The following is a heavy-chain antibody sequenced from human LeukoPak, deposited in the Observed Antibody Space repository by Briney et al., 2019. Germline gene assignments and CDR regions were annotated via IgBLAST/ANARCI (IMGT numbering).Heavy chain of an antibody. Sequence: GGSLRLSCAASGFIFSSYNMNWVRQAPGKGLEWVSSISSNSNYIFYADSVKGRFTISRDNAKNSLYLQMNSLRAEDTAVYYCAELGITMIGGVWGKGTTVTISS. CDR1: GFIFSSYN. V-gene: IGHV3-21*01. CDR2: ISSNSNYI. D-gene: IGHD3-10*02. J-gene: IGHJ6*04. CDR3: AELGITMIGGV.